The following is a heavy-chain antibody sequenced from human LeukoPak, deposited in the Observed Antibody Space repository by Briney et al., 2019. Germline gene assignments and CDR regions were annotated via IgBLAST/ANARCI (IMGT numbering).Heavy chain of an antibody. Sequence: GGSLRLSCAASGFIFSNYNMNWVRQAPGKGLEWVSYISSSSSTIYYADSVKGRFTISRDNAKNSAYLQMNSLRDEDTAVYYCARDYGSHGEYFDYWGQGTPVTVSS. D-gene: IGHD3-10*01. CDR1: GFIFSNYN. CDR3: ARDYGSHGEYFDY. J-gene: IGHJ4*02. CDR2: ISSSSSTI. V-gene: IGHV3-48*02.